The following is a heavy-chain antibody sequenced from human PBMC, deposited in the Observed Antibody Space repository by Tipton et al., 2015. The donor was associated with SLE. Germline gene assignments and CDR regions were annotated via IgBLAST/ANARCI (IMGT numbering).Heavy chain of an antibody. D-gene: IGHD3-10*01. V-gene: IGHV4-59*12. CDR3: ARYELWFGNYY. CDR2: IYYREGT. CDR1: GDSINSYY. J-gene: IGHJ4*02. Sequence: TLSLTCTVSGDSINSYYWSWIRQPPGEGLEWIGYIYYREGTNYSPSLKSRVTISLDTSKNQFSLRLSSVTAADSAVYYCARYELWFGNYYWGQGTLVTVSS.